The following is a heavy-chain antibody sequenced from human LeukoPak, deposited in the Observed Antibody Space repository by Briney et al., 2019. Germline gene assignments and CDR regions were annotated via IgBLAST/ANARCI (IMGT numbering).Heavy chain of an antibody. V-gene: IGHV4-39*01. Sequence: PGGSLRLSCAASGFTFSTYFMTWVRQPPGKGLEWIGSIYYSGSTYYNPSLKSRVTISVDTSKNQFSLKLSSVTAADPAVYYCARLGPYYDSSGYSAGRVNFDYWGQGTLVTVSS. CDR1: GFTFSTYF. CDR3: ARLGPYYDSSGYSAGRVNFDY. J-gene: IGHJ4*02. CDR2: IYYSGST. D-gene: IGHD3-22*01.